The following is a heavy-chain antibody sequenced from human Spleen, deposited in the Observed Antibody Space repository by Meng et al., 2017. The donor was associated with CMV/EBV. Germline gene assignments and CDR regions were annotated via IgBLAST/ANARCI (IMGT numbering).Heavy chain of an antibody. CDR2: INWKGEST. CDR1: GFRFDEYG. CDR3: ARADFRFLEWLLPLDS. D-gene: IGHD3-3*01. Sequence: GESLKISCATSGFRFDEYGMSWIRQIPGKGLQWVSSINWKGESTEYGDSVTGRFSISRDNAKNSLYLQMNSLRVEDTALYYCARADFRFLEWLLPLDSWGQGTLVTVSS. V-gene: IGHV3-20*04. J-gene: IGHJ4*02.